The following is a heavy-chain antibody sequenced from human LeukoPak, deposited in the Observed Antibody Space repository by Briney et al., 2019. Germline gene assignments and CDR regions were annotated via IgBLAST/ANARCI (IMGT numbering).Heavy chain of an antibody. CDR3: ARDNAYFDY. CDR1: GFTVSSTF. Sequence: RSGGSLRLSCAASGFTVSSTFMSWVRQAPGKGLEWVSVIYTGGSTHYEDSVKGRFTISRDNSNNTVYLQMNSLRAEDTAVYYCARDNAYFDYWGRGTLVTVSS. CDR2: IYTGGST. V-gene: IGHV3-53*01. J-gene: IGHJ4*02.